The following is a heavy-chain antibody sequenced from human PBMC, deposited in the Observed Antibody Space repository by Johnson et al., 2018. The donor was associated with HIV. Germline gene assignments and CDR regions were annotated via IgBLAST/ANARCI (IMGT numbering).Heavy chain of an antibody. D-gene: IGHD2-21*02. V-gene: IGHV3-66*03. J-gene: IGHJ3*02. CDR1: GFTVSSNY. CDR2: IYSGGST. Sequence: EVQLVESGGGLIQPGGSLRLSCAASGFTVSSNYMSWVRQAPGKGLEWVSVIYSGGSTYYADSVKGRFTISRDNSKNTLYLQMNRLRAEDTAVYYCAKDIKRYCGGDCNDAFDIWGQGTMVTVSS. CDR3: AKDIKRYCGGDCNDAFDI.